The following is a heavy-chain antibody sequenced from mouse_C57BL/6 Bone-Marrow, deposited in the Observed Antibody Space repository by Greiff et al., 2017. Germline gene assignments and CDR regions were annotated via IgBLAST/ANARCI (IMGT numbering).Heavy chain of an antibody. D-gene: IGHD1-1*01. J-gene: IGHJ3*01. CDR3: AKAGYYDSLWFAY. Sequence: VQLQESGAELARPGASVKLSCKASGYTFTSYGISWVKQRTGQGLEWIGEIFPGSGNTYYNEKFKGKATLTADKSSSTAYMELRSLTSEDSAVXFCAKAGYYDSLWFAYWGKGTMVTVSA. CDR2: IFPGSGNT. V-gene: IGHV1-81*01. CDR1: GYTFTSYG.